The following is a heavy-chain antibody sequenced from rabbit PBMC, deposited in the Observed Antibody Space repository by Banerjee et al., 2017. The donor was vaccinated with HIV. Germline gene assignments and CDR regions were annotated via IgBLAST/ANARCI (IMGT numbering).Heavy chain of an antibody. J-gene: IGHJ4*01. V-gene: IGHV1S45*01. CDR2: IDPVFGST. Sequence: QEQLEESGGGLVKPEGSLTLTCKASGFSFSNRYVMCWVRQAPGKGLEWIGYIDPVFGSTYYASWVNGRFTISSHNAQNTLYLQLNSLTAADTATYFCVRHATMTMVITGYFNLWGPGTLVTVS. CDR1: GFSFSNRYV. D-gene: IGHD2-1*01. CDR3: VRHATMTMVITGYFNL.